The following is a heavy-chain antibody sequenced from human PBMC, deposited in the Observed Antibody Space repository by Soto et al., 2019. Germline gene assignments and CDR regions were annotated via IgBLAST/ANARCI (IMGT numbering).Heavy chain of an antibody. Sequence: SVKVSCKASGGTFSSYAISWVRQAPGQGLEWMGGIIPIFGTANYAQKFQGRVTITADESTSTAYMELSSLRSEDTAVYYCARDEATVNPYYSYGIDVRAQGTTVPVSS. CDR2: IIPIFGTA. CDR1: GGTFSSYA. D-gene: IGHD4-4*01. CDR3: ARDEATVNPYYSYGIDV. V-gene: IGHV1-69*13. J-gene: IGHJ6*02.